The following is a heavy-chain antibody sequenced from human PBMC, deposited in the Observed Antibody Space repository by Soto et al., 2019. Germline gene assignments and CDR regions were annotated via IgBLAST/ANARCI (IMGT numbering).Heavy chain of an antibody. CDR3: ARQRPGYYDSSGYYRGPYYFDY. CDR2: IYPGDSDT. CDR1: GYSFTSYW. J-gene: IGHJ4*02. V-gene: IGHV5-51*01. Sequence: PGASLKISCKGSGYSFTSYWIGWVRQMPGKGLEWMGIIYPGDSDTRYSPSFQGQVTISADKSISTAYLQWSSLKASDTAMYYCARQRPGYYDSSGYYRGPYYFDYWGQGTLVTVSS. D-gene: IGHD3-22*01.